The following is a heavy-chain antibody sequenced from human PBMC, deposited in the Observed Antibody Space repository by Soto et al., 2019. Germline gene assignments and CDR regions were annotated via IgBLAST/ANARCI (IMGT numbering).Heavy chain of an antibody. J-gene: IGHJ4*02. Sequence: ASVKVPCKAYGYSFTSLDINWVRQTAGQGLEWMGWMEPSTGRTGYAQKFQGRVTMTRDTSINTAYMELTTLTSYGTAFYYCARVVSAGVDYWGQGTLVTVSS. CDR3: ARVVSAGVDY. CDR2: MEPSTGRT. D-gene: IGHD1-26*01. V-gene: IGHV1-8*01. CDR1: GYSFTSLD.